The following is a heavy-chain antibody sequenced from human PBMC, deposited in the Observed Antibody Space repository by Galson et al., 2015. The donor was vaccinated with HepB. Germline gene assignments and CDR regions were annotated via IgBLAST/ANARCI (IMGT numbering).Heavy chain of an antibody. Sequence: SVKVSCKASGGTFSSYAISWVRQAPGQGLEWMGRIIPILGIANYAQKFQGRVTITADKSTSTAYMELSSLRSEDTAVYYCATREGYGDYDPEIATYGMDDWGQGTTVTVSS. CDR2: IIPILGIA. D-gene: IGHD4-17*01. CDR1: GGTFSSYA. J-gene: IGHJ6*02. V-gene: IGHV1-69*04. CDR3: ATREGYGDYDPEIATYGMDD.